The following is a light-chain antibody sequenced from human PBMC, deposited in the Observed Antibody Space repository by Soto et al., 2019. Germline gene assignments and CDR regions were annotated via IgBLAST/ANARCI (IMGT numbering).Light chain of an antibody. CDR3: QQYNNWPRT. J-gene: IGKJ1*01. CDR2: GAS. Sequence: EIVMTQSPATLSVSPGERATLSCRASQSVSSNLAWYQQKPGQAPRLLIYGASTRATGIPARFSGSGSRTEFALNISSRQSEDFAVYYCQQYNNWPRTFGQGTKVEIK. V-gene: IGKV3-15*01. CDR1: QSVSSN.